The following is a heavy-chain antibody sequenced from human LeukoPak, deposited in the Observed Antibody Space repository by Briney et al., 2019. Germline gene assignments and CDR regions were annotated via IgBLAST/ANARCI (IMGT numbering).Heavy chain of an antibody. D-gene: IGHD2-21*02. CDR3: AKVMAYCGGDCYSAFDI. CDR2: ISGVGGST. Sequence: GGSLRLSCAASGFTFSSYAMSWGRQAPGKGREWGSAISGVGGSTYYADSVKGAFTISRDKSKHTLYLQMNSLRAEDTAVYYCAKVMAYCGGDCYSAFDIWGQGTMVTVSS. V-gene: IGHV3-23*01. CDR1: GFTFSSYA. J-gene: IGHJ3*02.